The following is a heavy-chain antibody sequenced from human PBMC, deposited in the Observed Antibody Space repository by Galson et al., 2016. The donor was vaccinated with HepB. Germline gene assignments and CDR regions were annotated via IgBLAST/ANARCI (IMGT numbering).Heavy chain of an antibody. Sequence: SLRLSCAASGFTFATYAMTWVRQAPGSGLEWISAVSPSGDTKYYIESVKGRFTISRDNSKDTVYLHVNSLRAEDTAVYYCAREDLVDAFGSRKYNTKYFDPWGQGTLATVSS. CDR3: AREDLVDAFGSRKYNTKYFDP. J-gene: IGHJ5*02. CDR1: GFTFATYA. D-gene: IGHD1-1*01. CDR2: VSPSGDTK. V-gene: IGHV3-23*01.